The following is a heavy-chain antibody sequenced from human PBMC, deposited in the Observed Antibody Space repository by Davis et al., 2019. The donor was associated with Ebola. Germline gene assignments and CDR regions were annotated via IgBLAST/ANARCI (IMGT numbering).Heavy chain of an antibody. CDR1: GFTFRNYW. CDR3: AKSGLSFGVVKYHYGMDV. D-gene: IGHD3-3*01. J-gene: IGHJ6*04. CDR2: VNLDGSER. V-gene: IGHV3-7*03. Sequence: PGGSLRLSCAASGFTFRNYWMSWVRQAPGKGLEWVANVNLDGSERYYMDSVKGRFTISRDNADNSLFLQMNSLRAEDTAVYYCAKSGLSFGVVKYHYGMDVWGKGTTVTVSS.